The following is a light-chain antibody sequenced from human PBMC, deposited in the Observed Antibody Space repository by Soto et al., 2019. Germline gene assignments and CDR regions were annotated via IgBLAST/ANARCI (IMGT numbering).Light chain of an antibody. CDR3: HQSYSTRV. CDR1: QSIRRF. Sequence: DIQMTQSPSSLSASVGDRVTTTCRASQSIRRFLNWYQQKPGKAPKLLIYGASSLQSGVPSRFSGSGSGTDFTLTISSLQPEDFATYYCHQSYSTRVFGQGTKLEIK. V-gene: IGKV1-39*01. J-gene: IGKJ2*01. CDR2: GAS.